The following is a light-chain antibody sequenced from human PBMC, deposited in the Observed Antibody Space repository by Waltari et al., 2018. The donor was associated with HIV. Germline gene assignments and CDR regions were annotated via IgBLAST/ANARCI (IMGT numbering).Light chain of an antibody. CDR3: QEYSGYFRT. CDR1: QSISNW. CDR2: KAS. J-gene: IGKJ1*01. V-gene: IGKV1-5*03. Sequence: DIQMTQSPSTPSASVGDRVTITCRASQSISNWLAWYQQKPGKAPKLLIYKASSLESGVPSRFSGSGSETENTLTISSLQPDDFATYYCQEYSGYFRTFGQGTKVEIK.